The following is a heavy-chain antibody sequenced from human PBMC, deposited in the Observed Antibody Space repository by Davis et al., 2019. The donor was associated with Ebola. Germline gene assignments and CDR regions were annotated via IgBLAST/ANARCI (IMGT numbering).Heavy chain of an antibody. CDR1: GFTFSTYA. Sequence: LSLTCAASGFTFSTYAMHWVRQAPGKGLEWVAVISYDGSNKYYADSVKGRFTISRDNSKDTLYLQMNSLRPEDTAVYYCARDRIVATPSFEYWGQGTLVTVSS. J-gene: IGHJ4*02. D-gene: IGHD5-12*01. CDR3: ARDRIVATPSFEY. V-gene: IGHV3-30-3*01. CDR2: ISYDGSNK.